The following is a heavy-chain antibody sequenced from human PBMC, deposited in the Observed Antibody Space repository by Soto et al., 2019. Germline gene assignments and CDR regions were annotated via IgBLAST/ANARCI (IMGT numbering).Heavy chain of an antibody. CDR2: ISSNGGST. J-gene: IGHJ4*02. CDR3: VKASSLTFGGVIAFDY. Sequence: GGSLRLSCSASGFTFSSYAMHWVRQAPGKGLEYVSAISSNGGSTYYADSVKGRFTISRDNSKNTLYLQMSSLRAEDTAVYYCVKASSLTFGGVIAFDYWGQGTLVTVSS. D-gene: IGHD3-16*02. CDR1: GFTFSSYA. V-gene: IGHV3-64D*08.